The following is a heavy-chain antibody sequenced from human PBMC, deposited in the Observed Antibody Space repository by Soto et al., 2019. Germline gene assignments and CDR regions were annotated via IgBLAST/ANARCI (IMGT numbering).Heavy chain of an antibody. V-gene: IGHV4-34*01. Sequence: SETLSLTCAVYGGSFSGYYWSWIRQPPGKGLEWIGEINHSGSTNYNPSLKSRVTISVDTSKNQFSLKLSSVTAADTAVYYCARCKGHDFWSGYYFDYWGQGTLVTVSS. J-gene: IGHJ4*02. CDR2: INHSGST. CDR1: GGSFSGYY. D-gene: IGHD3-3*01. CDR3: ARCKGHDFWSGYYFDY.